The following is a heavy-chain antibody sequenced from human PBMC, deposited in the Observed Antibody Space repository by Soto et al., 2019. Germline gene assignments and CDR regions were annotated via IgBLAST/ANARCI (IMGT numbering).Heavy chain of an antibody. Sequence: QVHLQESGPGLVKPSQTLSLTCTVSGASINIPAYYWSWVRQHPERALEWIGYIYYSESTYYKPFPKNRVTISLLMSKNEFSLKLNPARAADTAIYDCGRDTRSGAGTQGFDVWGQGTLVTVSS. V-gene: IGHV4-31*03. CDR1: GASINIPAYY. J-gene: IGHJ4*02. D-gene: IGHD3-10*01. CDR2: IYYSEST. CDR3: GRDTRSGAGTQGFDV.